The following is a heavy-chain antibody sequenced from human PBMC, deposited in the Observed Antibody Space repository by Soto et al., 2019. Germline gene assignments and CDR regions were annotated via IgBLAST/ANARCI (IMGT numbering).Heavy chain of an antibody. CDR1: GGSFSGYY. V-gene: IGHV4-34*01. D-gene: IGHD6-19*01. CDR3: ARRTAVAGTGRNWFDP. J-gene: IGHJ5*02. Sequence: QVQLQQWGAGLLKPSETLSLTCAVYGGSFSGYYWSWIRQPPGKGLEWIGEINHSGSTNYNPSLKSRVTISVDTSKNQFSLKLSSVTAADTAVYYCARRTAVAGTGRNWFDPWGQGTLVTVSS. CDR2: INHSGST.